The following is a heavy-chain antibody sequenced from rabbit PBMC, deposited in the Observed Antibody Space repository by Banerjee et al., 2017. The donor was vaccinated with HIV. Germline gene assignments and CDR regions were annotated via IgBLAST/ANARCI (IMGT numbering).Heavy chain of an antibody. D-gene: IGHD1-1*01. CDR1: GFDISSYS. CDR2: IATTSGST. V-gene: IGHV1S43*01. Sequence: QSLEESGGDLVKPGASLTLTCKASGFDISSYSMCWVRQAPGKGLELIACIATTSGSTRYASWVNGRFSISRSTSLGTVDLKMTSLTAADTATYFCARSSTSAVYRYYFNLWGQGTLVTVS. CDR3: ARSSTSAVYRYYFNL. J-gene: IGHJ4*01.